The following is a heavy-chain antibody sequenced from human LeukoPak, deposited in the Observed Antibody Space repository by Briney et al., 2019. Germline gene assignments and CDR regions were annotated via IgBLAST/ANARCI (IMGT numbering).Heavy chain of an antibody. D-gene: IGHD2-2*01. Sequence: TGGSLRLSFAASGFTFSDYYMSWIRQAPGKGLEWVSYISSSGSTIYYADSVKGRFTISRDNAKNSLYLQMNSLRAEDTAVYYCARDFRQLLPFDYWGQGTLVTVSS. CDR1: GFTFSDYY. CDR3: ARDFRQLLPFDY. J-gene: IGHJ4*02. V-gene: IGHV3-11*04. CDR2: ISSSGSTI.